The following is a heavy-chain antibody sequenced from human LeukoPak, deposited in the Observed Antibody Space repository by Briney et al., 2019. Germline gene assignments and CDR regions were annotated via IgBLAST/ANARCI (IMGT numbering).Heavy chain of an antibody. CDR3: ASSIAVAGTLFDY. D-gene: IGHD6-19*01. Sequence: GGSLRLSCAASGFTFSSYGMHWVRQAPGKGLEWVAFMRYDGSNKYYADSVKGRFTISRDNSKNTLYLQMNSLRAEDTAVYYCASSIAVAGTLFDYWGQGTLVTVSS. CDR2: MRYDGSNK. V-gene: IGHV3-30*02. J-gene: IGHJ4*02. CDR1: GFTFSSYG.